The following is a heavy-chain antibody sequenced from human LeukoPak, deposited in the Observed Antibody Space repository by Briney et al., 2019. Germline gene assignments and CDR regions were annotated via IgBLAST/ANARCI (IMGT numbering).Heavy chain of an antibody. D-gene: IGHD1-26*01. CDR1: GGSVSSGNYY. CDR2: LYTSGST. V-gene: IGHV4-61*02. J-gene: IGHJ6*04. Sequence: SQTLSLTCSVSGGSVSSGNYYWTWIRQPAGKGLEWIGRLYTSGSTNYNPSLESRVAISLDTSKNQFSLKLSSVTAADTAVYYCARETTLGPTSRMDVWGKGTTVTVSS. CDR3: ARETTLGPTSRMDV.